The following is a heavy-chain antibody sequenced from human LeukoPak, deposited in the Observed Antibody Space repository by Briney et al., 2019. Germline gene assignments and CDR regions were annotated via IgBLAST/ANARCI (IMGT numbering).Heavy chain of an antibody. J-gene: IGHJ4*02. CDR2: ISYDGSNK. V-gene: IGHV3-30*18. CDR1: GFSSSSYG. CDR3: AKDQNNFDFDY. Sequence: SRGSLRHSCAASGFSSSSYGMHWVRQAPGKGLEWVAVISYDGSNKYYADSVKGRFTISRDNSKNTLYLQMNSLRAEDTAVYYCAKDQNNFDFDYWGERKLFTVSS.